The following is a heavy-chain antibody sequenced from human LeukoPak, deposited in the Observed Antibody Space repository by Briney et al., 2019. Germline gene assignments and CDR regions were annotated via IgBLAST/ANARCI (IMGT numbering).Heavy chain of an antibody. J-gene: IGHJ4*02. D-gene: IGHD2-8*01. CDR3: ARGFRNGPFDC. V-gene: IGHV3-20*04. CDR2: INRNGDNT. CDR1: GFTFDDYG. Sequence: PGGSLRLSCAASGFTFDDYGMSWVRQVPGKGQECVSGINRNGDNTDYADSVKGRFTNSRDNAKNSHFLQMNSLRVEDTAFYYCARGFRNGPFDCWGQGTLVTVSS.